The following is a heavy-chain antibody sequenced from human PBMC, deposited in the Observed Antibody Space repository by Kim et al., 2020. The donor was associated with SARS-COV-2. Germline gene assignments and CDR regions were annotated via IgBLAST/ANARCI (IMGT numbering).Heavy chain of an antibody. J-gene: IGHJ3*02. D-gene: IGHD3-22*01. CDR2: ISYDGSNK. CDR3: ARSRRITMIVVVPEGNAFDI. V-gene: IGHV3-30-3*01. Sequence: GGSLRLSCAASGFTFSSYAMHWVRQAPGKGLEWVAVISYDGSNKYYADSVKGRFNISRDNSKNTLYLQMNSLRAEDTAVYYCARSRRITMIVVVPEGNAFDIWGQGTMVTVSS. CDR1: GFTFSSYA.